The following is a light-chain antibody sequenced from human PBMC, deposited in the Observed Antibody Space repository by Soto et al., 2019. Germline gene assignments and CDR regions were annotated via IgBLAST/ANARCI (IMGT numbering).Light chain of an antibody. CDR3: QSYDSSLSGSV. Sequence: QAVVTQPPSVSGAPGQRVTISCTGSSSNIGAGYDVHWYQQLPGTAPKLLIYGNSNRPSGVPDRFSGSKSGTSASLAITGLRADDEADYYCQSYDSSLSGSVFGGGTKLTVL. V-gene: IGLV1-40*01. CDR1: SSNIGAGYD. J-gene: IGLJ3*02. CDR2: GNS.